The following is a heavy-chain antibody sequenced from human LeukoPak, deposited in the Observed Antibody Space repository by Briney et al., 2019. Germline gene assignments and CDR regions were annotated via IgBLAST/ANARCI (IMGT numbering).Heavy chain of an antibody. CDR1: GFTFSSYG. CDR3: ARALGYFDWLWGPNDY. J-gene: IGHJ4*02. D-gene: IGHD3-9*01. V-gene: IGHV3-21*01. Sequence: PGGSLRLSCAASGFTFSSYGMNWVRQAPGKGLEWVSSISSSSSYIYYADSVKGRFTISRDNAKNSLYLQMNSLRAEDTAVYYCARALGYFDWLWGPNDYWGQGTLVTVSS. CDR2: ISSSSSYI.